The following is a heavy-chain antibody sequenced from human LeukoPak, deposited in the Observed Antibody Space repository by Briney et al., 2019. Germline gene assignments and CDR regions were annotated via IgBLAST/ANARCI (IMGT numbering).Heavy chain of an antibody. Sequence: SETLSLTCAVYGGSFSGYYWSWIRQPPGKGLQWMGEINHGGSSNYNPSLKSRVTISVDTSKNQFSLKLSSVTAADTAVDYCARVEVVVARPFLYYDDMDVWGKGTTVTISS. D-gene: IGHD2-15*01. CDR1: GGSFSGYY. J-gene: IGHJ6*03. CDR2: INHGGSS. V-gene: IGHV4-34*01. CDR3: ARVEVVVARPFLYYDDMDV.